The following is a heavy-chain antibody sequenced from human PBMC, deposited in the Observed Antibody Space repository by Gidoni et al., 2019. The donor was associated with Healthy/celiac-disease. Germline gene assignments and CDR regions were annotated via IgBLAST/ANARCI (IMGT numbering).Heavy chain of an antibody. CDR3: AKVYDSSGYYSDYYYYYYMDV. CDR2: ISYDGSNK. J-gene: IGHJ6*03. CDR1: GFTFSSYG. Sequence: QVQLVESGGGVVQPGRSLRLSCAASGFTFSSYGLHGVSQAPGNGLEGGAVISYDGSNKYYADSVKGRFTISRDNSKNTLYLQMNSLRAEDTAVYYCAKVYDSSGYYSDYYYYYYMDVWGKGTTVTVSS. D-gene: IGHD3-22*01. V-gene: IGHV3-30*18.